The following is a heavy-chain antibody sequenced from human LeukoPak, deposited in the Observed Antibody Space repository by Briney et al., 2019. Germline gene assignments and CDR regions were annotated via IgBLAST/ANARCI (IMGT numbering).Heavy chain of an antibody. CDR2: IYTSGST. Sequence: SETLSLTCTVSGGSISSGSYYWSWIRQPARKGLEWIGRIYTSGSTNYNPSLKSRVTISVDTSKNQFSLKLSSVTAADTAVYYCARGVYDFWSGYPTWAGDYYYYYMDVWGKGTTVTVSS. CDR3: ARGVYDFWSGYPTWAGDYYYYYMDV. CDR1: GGSISSGSYY. J-gene: IGHJ6*03. V-gene: IGHV4-61*02. D-gene: IGHD3-3*01.